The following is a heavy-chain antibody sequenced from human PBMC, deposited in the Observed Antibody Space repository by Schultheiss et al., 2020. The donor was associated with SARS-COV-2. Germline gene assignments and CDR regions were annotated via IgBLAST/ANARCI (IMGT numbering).Heavy chain of an antibody. CDR1: GGSFSGCF. Sequence: SETLSLTCAVYGGSFSGCFWSWIRQPPGKGLEWIGEISHSGSTNYNPSLKSRVTISIDTSKNQFSLKLSSVTAADTAVYYCARFCGGDCLFYYWGQGTLVTVSS. CDR2: ISHSGST. J-gene: IGHJ4*02. D-gene: IGHD2-21*01. V-gene: IGHV4-34*01. CDR3: ARFCGGDCLFYY.